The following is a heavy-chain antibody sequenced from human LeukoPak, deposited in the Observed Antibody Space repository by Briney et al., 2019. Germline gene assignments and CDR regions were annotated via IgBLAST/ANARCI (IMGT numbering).Heavy chain of an antibody. J-gene: IGHJ6*02. D-gene: IGHD2-21*01. Sequence: MAGESLKISCKGSGYSFATYWIAWVRQMPGKGLEWMGIIYPGNSDTRYSPSFQGQVTISADKSISTAYLQWSSLRASDTAMYYCARVQGGDYYGMDVWGQGTTVTVSS. CDR1: GYSFATYW. CDR3: ARVQGGDYYGMDV. V-gene: IGHV5-51*01. CDR2: IYPGNSDT.